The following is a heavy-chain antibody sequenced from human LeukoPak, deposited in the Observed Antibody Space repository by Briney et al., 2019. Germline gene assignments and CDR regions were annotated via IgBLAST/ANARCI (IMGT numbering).Heavy chain of an antibody. V-gene: IGHV3-30*04. CDR1: GFTFSSYA. CDR3: ARDRVSIPEYGSGSPRFDY. CDR2: ISYDGSNK. Sequence: GGSLRLSCAASGFTFSSYAMHWVRQAPGKGLEWVAVISYDGSNKYYADSVKGRFTISRDNSKNTLYLQMNSLRAEDTAVYYCARDRVSIPEYGSGSPRFDYWGQGTLVTVSS. J-gene: IGHJ4*02. D-gene: IGHD3-10*01.